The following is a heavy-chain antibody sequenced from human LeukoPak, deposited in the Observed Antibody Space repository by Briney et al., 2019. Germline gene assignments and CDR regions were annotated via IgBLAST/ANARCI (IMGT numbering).Heavy chain of an antibody. Sequence: TSETLSLTCTVSGGSISGYYWSWIRHPAGKGLEWIGRVYASGSTHYNPSVKSRVTMSVDASRNQFSLKLSSVTAADTAVYFCARDIRYCTSANCYGRFNWFDPWGQGTLVTVSS. J-gene: IGHJ5*02. D-gene: IGHD2-2*01. CDR3: ARDIRYCTSANCYGRFNWFDP. V-gene: IGHV4-4*07. CDR2: VYASGST. CDR1: GGSISGYY.